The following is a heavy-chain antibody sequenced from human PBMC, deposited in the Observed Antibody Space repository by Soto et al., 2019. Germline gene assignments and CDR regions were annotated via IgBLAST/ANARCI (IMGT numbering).Heavy chain of an antibody. D-gene: IGHD2-2*01. CDR1: GFIFRSYS. CDR3: ARDQDIVVAPGAYGMDV. J-gene: IGHJ6*02. Sequence: GGPLRLSCAASGFIFRSYSLNWVRQVPGKGLEWLSYISSSSRITYYADSVKGRFTVSRDNAKNSLYLQMNSLRDEDTAVYYCARDQDIVVAPGAYGMDVWGQGTTVTVSS. CDR2: ISSSSRIT. V-gene: IGHV3-48*02.